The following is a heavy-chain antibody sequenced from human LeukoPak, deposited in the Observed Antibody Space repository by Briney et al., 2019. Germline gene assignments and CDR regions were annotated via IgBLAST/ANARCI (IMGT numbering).Heavy chain of an antibody. Sequence: ASVKVSCKASGYTFTGYYMHWVRQAPGQGLEWMGWINPNSGGTNYAQKFQGRVTMTRDTSISTAYMELSRLRSDDTAVYYCARGPVDIGVYGNPYWGQGTLVTVSS. V-gene: IGHV1-2*02. CDR2: INPNSGGT. D-gene: IGHD5-12*01. CDR1: GYTFTGYY. CDR3: ARGPVDIGVYGNPY. J-gene: IGHJ4*02.